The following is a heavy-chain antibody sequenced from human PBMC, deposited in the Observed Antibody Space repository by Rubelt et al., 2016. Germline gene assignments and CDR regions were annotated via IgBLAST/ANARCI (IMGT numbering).Heavy chain of an antibody. CDR2: IYYSGST. CDR3: AREGIAAAVADY. Sequence: QVQLQESGPGLVKPSQTLSLTCTVSGGSVSSGGYYWSWIRQHPGKGLEWIGYIYYSGSTYYNPSLKSRVTISVDTSKNQFSLRLSSVTAADTAVYYCAREGIAAAVADYWGQGTLVTVSS. V-gene: IGHV4-31*03. D-gene: IGHD6-13*01. CDR1: GGSVSSGGYY. J-gene: IGHJ4*02.